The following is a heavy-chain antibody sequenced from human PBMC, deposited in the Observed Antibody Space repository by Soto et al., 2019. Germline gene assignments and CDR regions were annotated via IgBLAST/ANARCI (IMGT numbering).Heavy chain of an antibody. V-gene: IGHV4-31*03. J-gene: IGHJ4*02. CDR3: TSEVAYCCVDCYFYY. D-gene: IGHD2-21*02. CDR2: VSYTGST. CDR1: GATLSSGGFH. Sequence: SETLSLTCTVSGATLSSGGFHWSWVRQHPVRGLEWIGYVSYTGSTNYNPSLKSRVTMSADTSKNQFSLGLNSVTAADSAVYYCTSEVAYCCVDCYFYYGGQGIQVTVS.